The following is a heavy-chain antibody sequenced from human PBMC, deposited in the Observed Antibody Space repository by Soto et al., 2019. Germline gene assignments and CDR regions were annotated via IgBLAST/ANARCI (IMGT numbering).Heavy chain of an antibody. V-gene: IGHV4-59*01. D-gene: IGHD4-4*01. CDR1: GGSISSYY. CDR3: ANVLSGVTGDGYYVLAV. J-gene: IGHJ6*04. CDR2: IYYSGST. Sequence: SSETLSLTCTVSGGSISSYYWSWIRQPPGKGLEWIGYIYYSGSTNYNPSLKSRVTISVDTSKNQFSLKLSSVTAADTAVYYCANVLSGVTGDGYYVLAVWAKGTTVPVSP.